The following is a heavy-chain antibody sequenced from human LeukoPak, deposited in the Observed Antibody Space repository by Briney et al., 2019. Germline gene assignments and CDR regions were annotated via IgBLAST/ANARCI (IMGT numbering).Heavy chain of an antibody. CDR1: GGAISSYY. CDR3: ARDRHGQWGFDP. V-gene: IGHV4-59*12. J-gene: IGHJ5*02. CDR2: IHYSGST. D-gene: IGHD6-19*01. Sequence: PSETLSLTCTVSGGAISSYYWSWIRQPPGRGLEYIGFIHYSGSTNYNPSLKSRVTISVDTSKNQFSLQLNSVTPEDPAVYYCARDRHGQWGFDPWGQGTLVTVPS.